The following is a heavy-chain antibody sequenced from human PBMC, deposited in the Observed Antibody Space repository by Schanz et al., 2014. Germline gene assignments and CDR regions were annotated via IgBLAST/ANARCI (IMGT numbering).Heavy chain of an antibody. CDR1: GFTVSSNY. J-gene: IGHJ4*02. CDR3: AKDLPAVAVAPLMTGLYDS. CDR2: INSDGSSA. V-gene: IGHV3-74*01. Sequence: EVQLVESGGGLVQPGGSLRLSCAASGFTVSSNYMSWVRQAPGKGLEWVSRINSDGSSASYADSVKGRFTISRDNAKNTLHLQMNSLRAEDTAVYHCAKDLPAVAVAPLMTGLYDSWGQGTLVTVSS. D-gene: IGHD6-19*01.